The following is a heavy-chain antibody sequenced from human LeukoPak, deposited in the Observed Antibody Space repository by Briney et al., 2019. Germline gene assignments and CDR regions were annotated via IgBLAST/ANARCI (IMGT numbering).Heavy chain of an antibody. CDR1: VDSTSGDY. CDR2: IYYSGGT. V-gene: IGHV4-59*01. CDR3: ARDRGSSGGFDY. Sequence: SETLSLTCTVSVDSTSGDYWSWIRQPPGKGLEWIAYIYYSGGTNYNPSLKSRVTISVDTSKNQFSLKLSSVTAADTAVYYCARDRGSSGGFDYWGQGTLVTVSS. J-gene: IGHJ4*02. D-gene: IGHD3-16*01.